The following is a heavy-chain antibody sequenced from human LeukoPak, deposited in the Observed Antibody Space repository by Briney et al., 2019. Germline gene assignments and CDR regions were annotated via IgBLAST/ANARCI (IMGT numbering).Heavy chain of an antibody. D-gene: IGHD3-10*01. J-gene: IGHJ4*02. Sequence: SETLSLTCTVSGYFISSGYYWGWIRQPPGKGLEWIGIIYHTGSTFYTPSLKSRVTMSADTSKNQFSLKLTSVTAADTAVYYCARAGFGEPGDYWGQGTLVTLSS. CDR1: GYFISSGYY. V-gene: IGHV4-38-2*02. CDR3: ARAGFGEPGDY. CDR2: IYHTGST.